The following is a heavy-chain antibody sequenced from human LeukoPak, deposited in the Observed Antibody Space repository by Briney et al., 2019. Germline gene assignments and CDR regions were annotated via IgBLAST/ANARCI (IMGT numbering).Heavy chain of an antibody. V-gene: IGHV1-2*02. CDR1: GYTFTDYH. J-gene: IGHJ4*02. D-gene: IGHD3-22*01. CDR3: ARSRSYYDSSGPGY. Sequence: ASVMLSCKAFGYTFTDYHMHWVRQAPGQGLEWMGWINPNSGGTNYAQKFQGRVTMTRDTSISTAYMELSRLRSDDTAVYYCARSRSYYDSSGPGYWGQGTLVTVSS. CDR2: INPNSGGT.